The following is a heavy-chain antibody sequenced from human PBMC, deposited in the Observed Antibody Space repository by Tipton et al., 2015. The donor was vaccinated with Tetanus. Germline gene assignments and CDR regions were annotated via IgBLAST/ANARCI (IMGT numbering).Heavy chain of an antibody. CDR1: GLFFHNAW. V-gene: IGHV3-15*07. D-gene: IGHD1-26*01. Sequence: PLRLSCTTSGLFFHNAWMNWVRQAPGKGLEWVGRIKSKTDGGTTDYAARVKDRFSISRDDSKNTLFLLMNSLKTEDTAVYYCTTSGIVGSGSRVDYWGRGALVTVTS. CDR3: TTSGIVGSGSRVDY. CDR2: IKSKTDGGTT. J-gene: IGHJ4*02.